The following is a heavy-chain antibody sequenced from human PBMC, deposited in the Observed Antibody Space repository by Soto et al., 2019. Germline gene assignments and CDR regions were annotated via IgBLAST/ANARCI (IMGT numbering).Heavy chain of an antibody. Sequence: GGSLRLSCAASGFKFSNYAMSWVRQAPGKGLEWVSLISATGGGTYYADSVKGRFTISRDNSHNTLYLQVHSLTAEDTAVYYCAKDRREGGNSAFYFDFWGQGAHVTVSS. V-gene: IGHV3-23*01. CDR3: AKDRREGGNSAFYFDF. CDR2: ISATGGGT. D-gene: IGHD3-16*01. J-gene: IGHJ4*02. CDR1: GFKFSNYA.